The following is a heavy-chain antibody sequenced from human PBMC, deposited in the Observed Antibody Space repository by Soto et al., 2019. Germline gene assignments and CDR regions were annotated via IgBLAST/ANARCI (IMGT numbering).Heavy chain of an antibody. D-gene: IGHD1-1*01. CDR2: IYYSGST. CDR1: GGSISSGGYY. Sequence: QVQLQESGPGLVKPSQTLSLTCTVSGGSISSGGYYWSWIRQHPGKGLEWIGYIYYSGSTYYNPSLKSRVTIAVDTSKNQFALKLSSVTAADTAVYYCARDSAEIDDAGALFDYWGQGTLVTVSS. J-gene: IGHJ4*02. V-gene: IGHV4-31*03. CDR3: ARDSAEIDDAGALFDY.